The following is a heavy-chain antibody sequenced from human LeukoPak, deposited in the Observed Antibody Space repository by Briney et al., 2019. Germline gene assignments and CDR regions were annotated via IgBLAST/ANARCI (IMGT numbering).Heavy chain of an antibody. V-gene: IGHV3-7*03. CDR2: IKQEGSEK. CDR1: GFTFSSYW. D-gene: IGHD6-6*01. CDR3: ARVYSSTSGKNAFDI. Sequence: QPGGSLRLYCAVSGFTFSSYWMSWVRQAPGKGLEWVANIKQEGSEKTYVDSVKGRFTISRDNAQNSLYLQMNSLRAEDTAVYYCARVYSSTSGKNAFDIWGQGTMVTVSS. J-gene: IGHJ3*02.